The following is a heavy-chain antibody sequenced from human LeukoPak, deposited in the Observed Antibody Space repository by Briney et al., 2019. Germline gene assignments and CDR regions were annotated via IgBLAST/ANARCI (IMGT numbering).Heavy chain of an antibody. J-gene: IGHJ4*02. V-gene: IGHV4-59*04. CDR3: ARHDGITIVGGNHYFDN. D-gene: IGHD3-3*01. CDR2: IYYSGST. CDR1: GGSISSYY. Sequence: SETLSLTCTVSGGSISSYYWSWLRQPPGKGLEWIGCIYYSGSTYFNPPPKSRVTLSVKTSKKQFSLKLSSVTAADTAVYYCARHDGITIVGGNHYFDNWGQGTLVTVSS.